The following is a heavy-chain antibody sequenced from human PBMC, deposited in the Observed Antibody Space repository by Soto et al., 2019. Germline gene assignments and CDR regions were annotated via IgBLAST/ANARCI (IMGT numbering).Heavy chain of an antibody. D-gene: IGHD6-13*01. CDR1: GFTFRSYS. V-gene: IGHV3-21*01. CDR2: ISSSSSYI. J-gene: IGHJ3*02. Sequence: GGSLRLSCAASGFTFRSYSMNWVRQAPGKGLEWVSSISSSSSYIYYADSVKGRFTISRDNAKNSLYLQINNLRAEETAVYYYARESGAANRDRYDIWGQGTMVTVSS. CDR3: ARESGAANRDRYDI.